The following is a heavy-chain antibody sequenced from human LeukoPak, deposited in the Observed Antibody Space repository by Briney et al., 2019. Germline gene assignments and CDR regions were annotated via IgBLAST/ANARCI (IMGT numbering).Heavy chain of an antibody. CDR3: ARPLEMSTITSLNY. J-gene: IGHJ4*02. CDR1: GYSFTSYW. D-gene: IGHD5-24*01. Sequence: PGESLKISCKGSGYSFTSYWIGWVRQMPGKGLEWMGIIYPDDSDTRYSPSFQGQVTISADKSISTAYLQWSSLKAPDTAMYYCARPLEMSTITSLNYWGQGTLVTVSS. V-gene: IGHV5-51*01. CDR2: IYPDDSDT.